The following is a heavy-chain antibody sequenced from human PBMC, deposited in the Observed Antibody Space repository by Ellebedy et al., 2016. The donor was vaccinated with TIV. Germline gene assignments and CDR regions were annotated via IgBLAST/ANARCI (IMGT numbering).Heavy chain of an antibody. CDR2: ISSGGSTI. D-gene: IGHD1-26*01. CDR1: GFIFSDYY. CDR3: ARDTRFIDQKHNWFDP. J-gene: IGHJ5*02. V-gene: IGHV3-11*01. Sequence: GGSLRLSCAASGFIFSDYYMSWIRQAPGKGLEWVSYISSGGSTISYADSVKGRFTISRDNAKNSLYLQMNTLRAEDTAVYYCARDTRFIDQKHNWFDPWGQGTLVTVSS.